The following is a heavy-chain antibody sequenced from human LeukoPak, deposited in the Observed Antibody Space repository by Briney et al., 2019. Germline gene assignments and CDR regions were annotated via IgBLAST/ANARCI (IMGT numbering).Heavy chain of an antibody. J-gene: IGHJ4*02. CDR2: ISTYNGNT. D-gene: IGHD5-18*01. CDR3: ARAPPAGYSYGYGVFDY. Sequence: WASVKVSCKASGYTFTGYYMHWVRQAPGQGLEWMGWISTYNGNTNSAQKLQGRVTMTTDTSTSTAYMELRSLRSDDTAVYYCARAPPAGYSYGYGVFDYWGQGTLVTVSS. CDR1: GYTFTGYY. V-gene: IGHV1-18*04.